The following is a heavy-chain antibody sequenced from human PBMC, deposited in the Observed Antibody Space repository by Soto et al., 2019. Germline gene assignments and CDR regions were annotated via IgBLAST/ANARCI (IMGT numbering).Heavy chain of an antibody. V-gene: IGHV1-2*04. J-gene: IGHJ6*02. CDR2: INPKSGGT. CDR1: GYSFTDYH. Sequence: ASVKVSCKASGYSFTDYHIHWVRQAPGQGLEWLGRINPKSGGTSTAQKFQGWVTMTRDRSISTVYMELTRLRSDDTAVYFCARGHSSDCSNGVCSFFYNHEMDVWGQGTTVTVSS. D-gene: IGHD2-8*01. CDR3: ARGHSSDCSNGVCSFFYNHEMDV.